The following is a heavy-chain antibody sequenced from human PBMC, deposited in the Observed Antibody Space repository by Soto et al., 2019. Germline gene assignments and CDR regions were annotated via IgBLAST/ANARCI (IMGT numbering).Heavy chain of an antibody. V-gene: IGHV1-18*01. CDR1: GYTFTSYG. CDR2: ISAYNGNT. CDR3: AKSIAAAGGGTDAFDI. D-gene: IGHD6-13*01. Sequence: QVPLVQSGAEVKKPGASVKVSCKASGYTFTSYGISWVRQAPGQGLEWMGWISAYNGNTNYAQKLQGRVTMTTDTSTSTAYMELRSLRSDDTAVYYCAKSIAAAGGGTDAFDIWGQGTMVTVSS. J-gene: IGHJ3*02.